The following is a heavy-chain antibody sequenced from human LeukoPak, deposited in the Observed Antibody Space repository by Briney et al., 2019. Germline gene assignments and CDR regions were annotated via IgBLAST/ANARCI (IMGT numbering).Heavy chain of an antibody. D-gene: IGHD1-14*01. Sequence: SETLSLTCTVSGGSISSSRYYWGWIRQPPGKGLEWIGTFYYTGSTYYPPSLKSRVTISVDTSESQYSLKLSSVTAADTAVYYCARLGPEGPFDYWGQGTLVTVSS. J-gene: IGHJ4*02. CDR3: ARLGPEGPFDY. CDR1: GGSISSSRYY. V-gene: IGHV4-39*01. CDR2: FYYTGST.